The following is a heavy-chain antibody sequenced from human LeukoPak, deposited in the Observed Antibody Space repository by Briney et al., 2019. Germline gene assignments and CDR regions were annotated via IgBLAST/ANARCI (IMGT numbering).Heavy chain of an antibody. CDR3: AKDGAYYDFWSGGVPQYFDY. CDR1: GFTFSSYG. Sequence: QSGGSLRLSCAASGFTFSSYGMHWVRQAPGKGLEWVAFIRYDGSNKYYADSVKGRFTISRDNSKNTLYLQMNSLRAEDTAVYYCAKDGAYYDFWSGGVPQYFDYWGQGTLVTVSS. CDR2: IRYDGSNK. J-gene: IGHJ4*02. D-gene: IGHD3-3*01. V-gene: IGHV3-30*02.